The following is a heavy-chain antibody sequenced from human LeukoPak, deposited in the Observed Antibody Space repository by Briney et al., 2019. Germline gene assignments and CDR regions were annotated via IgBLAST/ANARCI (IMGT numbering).Heavy chain of an antibody. J-gene: IGHJ4*02. V-gene: IGHV1-18*01. Sequence: ASVKVSCKASGGTFSSYAISWVRQAPGQGLEWMGWISAYNGNTNYAQKLQGRVTMTTDTSTSTAYMELRSLRSDDTAVYYCARDDDYDSSGYPFDYWGQGTLVTVSS. D-gene: IGHD3-22*01. CDR2: ISAYNGNT. CDR1: GGTFSSYA. CDR3: ARDDDYDSSGYPFDY.